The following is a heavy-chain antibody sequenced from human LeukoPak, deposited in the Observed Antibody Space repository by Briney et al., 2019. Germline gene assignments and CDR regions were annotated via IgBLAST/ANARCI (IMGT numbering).Heavy chain of an antibody. V-gene: IGHV1-18*01. CDR3: ARSKGSSWYNWFDP. Sequence: ASVKVSCTASGYTFTSYGISWVRQAPGQGLEWMGWISAYNGNTNYAQKLQGRVTMTTDTSTSTAYMELRSLRSDDTAVYYCARSKGSSWYNWFDPWGQGTLVTVSS. CDR1: GYTFTSYG. J-gene: IGHJ5*02. CDR2: ISAYNGNT. D-gene: IGHD6-13*01.